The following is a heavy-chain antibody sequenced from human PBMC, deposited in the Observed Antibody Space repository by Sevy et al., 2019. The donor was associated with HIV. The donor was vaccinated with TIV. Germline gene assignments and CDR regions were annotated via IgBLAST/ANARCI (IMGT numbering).Heavy chain of an antibody. J-gene: IGHJ4*02. CDR1: GFTFSSYE. CDR2: ITLSGSTI. D-gene: IGHD2-2*01. Sequence: GGSLRLSCTASGFTFSSYEMNWVRQAPGKGLEWVSYITLSGSTIYYADSVKGRFTISRDNSKNTLYLQMNSLRAEDTAVYYCAKGGGSSTSCLDYWGQGTLVTVSS. V-gene: IGHV3-48*03. CDR3: AKGGGSSTSCLDY.